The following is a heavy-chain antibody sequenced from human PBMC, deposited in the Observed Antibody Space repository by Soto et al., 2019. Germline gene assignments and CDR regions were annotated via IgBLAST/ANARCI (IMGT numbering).Heavy chain of an antibody. CDR1: GFTFSSYA. CDR2: ISGSGGST. D-gene: IGHD1-7*01. CDR3: AKERRGPRYRTGTTYYFDY. V-gene: IGHV3-23*01. J-gene: IGHJ4*02. Sequence: GGSLRLSCAASGFTFSSYAMSWVRQAPGKGLEWVSAISGSGGSTYYADSMKGRFTISRDNSKNTLYLQMNSLRAEDTAVYYCAKERRGPRYRTGTTYYFDYWGQGTLVTVSS.